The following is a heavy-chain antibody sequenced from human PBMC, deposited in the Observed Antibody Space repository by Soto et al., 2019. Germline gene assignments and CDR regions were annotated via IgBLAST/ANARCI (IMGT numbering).Heavy chain of an antibody. Sequence: QVQLVQSGAEVKNPGTSVKVSCKASGYTFTSYAMHWVRQAPGQRLEWMGWINAGNGNTKYSQKFQGRVTITRDTSASTAYMELSSLRSEDTAVYYCARGHYDYVWGSYRPLDYWGQGTLVTVSS. V-gene: IGHV1-3*01. D-gene: IGHD3-16*02. J-gene: IGHJ4*02. CDR1: GYTFTSYA. CDR3: ARGHYDYVWGSYRPLDY. CDR2: INAGNGNT.